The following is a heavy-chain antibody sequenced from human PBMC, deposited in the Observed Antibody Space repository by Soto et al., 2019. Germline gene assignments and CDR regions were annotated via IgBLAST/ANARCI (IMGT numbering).Heavy chain of an antibody. CDR3: ARGQYYSSGSAATSYFYFGIDV. V-gene: IGHV1-69*06. CDR2: IIPVFGNT. Sequence: SVKVSCRASGRSFSSDGVSWVRQAPGQGLEWMGGIIPVFGNTKYVQRFQGRLTITADKSTSTVYMEMSSLSSEDTAVYFCARGQYYSSGSAATSYFYFGIDVWGQGTTGTV. J-gene: IGHJ6*02. D-gene: IGHD3-10*01. CDR1: GRSFSSDG.